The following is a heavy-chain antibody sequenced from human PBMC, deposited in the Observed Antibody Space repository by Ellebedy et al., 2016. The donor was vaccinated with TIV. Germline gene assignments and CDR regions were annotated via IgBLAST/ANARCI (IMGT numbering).Heavy chain of an antibody. J-gene: IGHJ6*02. D-gene: IGHD2-15*01. CDR1: GGTFSSYA. Sequence: SVKVSCXASGGTFSSYAISWVRQAPGQGLEWMGGIIPIFGTANYAQKFQGRVTITVDESTSTAYMELSSLRSEDTAVYYCARAPPRYCSGGSCYLSYGMDVWGQGTTVTVSS. V-gene: IGHV1-69*13. CDR3: ARAPPRYCSGGSCYLSYGMDV. CDR2: IIPIFGTA.